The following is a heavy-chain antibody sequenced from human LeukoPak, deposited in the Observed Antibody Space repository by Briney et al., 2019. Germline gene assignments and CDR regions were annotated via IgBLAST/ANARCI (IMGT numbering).Heavy chain of an antibody. D-gene: IGHD3-9*01. CDR2: INRDGTST. CDR1: GIIFSNYW. CDR3: ARGLRYFDESPRDVFDI. J-gene: IGHJ3*02. V-gene: IGHV3-74*01. Sequence: GGSLRLSCAASGIIFSNYWMHWVRQAPGKGLVWVSRINRDGTSTTYADSVKGRITISRDNAKNTLYLQMNSLRVEDTAVYYCARGLRYFDESPRDVFDIWGQGTVVTVSS.